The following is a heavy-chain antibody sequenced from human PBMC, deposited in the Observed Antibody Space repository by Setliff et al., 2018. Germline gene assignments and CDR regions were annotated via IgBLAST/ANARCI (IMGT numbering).Heavy chain of an antibody. CDR1: AKTFTAYY. D-gene: IGHD3-10*01. Sequence: ASVKVSCKASAKTFTAYYVHWVRQAPGQGLEWMGWINPGGLSSSSTQKFQGRVTMTRDTSISTGYMELSRLRSDDTAVYYCARDLNRWFGEFAFDIWGQGTMVTVSS. J-gene: IGHJ3*02. CDR2: INPGGLSS. V-gene: IGHV1-2*02. CDR3: ARDLNRWFGEFAFDI.